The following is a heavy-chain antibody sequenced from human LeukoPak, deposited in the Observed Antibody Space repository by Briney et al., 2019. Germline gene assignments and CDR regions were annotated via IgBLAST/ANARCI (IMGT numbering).Heavy chain of an antibody. V-gene: IGHV3-7*03. CDR3: AKVSAFYYDSSGYSAPFDY. Sequence: QTGGSLRLSCAASGFVFKNYWMSWVRQAPGKGLEWLANINYDGSQKYHVDSVKGRFTISRDNDKNSLYLQMNSLRVEDTAVYYCAKVSAFYYDSSGYSAPFDYWGQGTLVTVSS. J-gene: IGHJ4*02. CDR2: INYDGSQK. D-gene: IGHD3-22*01. CDR1: GFVFKNYW.